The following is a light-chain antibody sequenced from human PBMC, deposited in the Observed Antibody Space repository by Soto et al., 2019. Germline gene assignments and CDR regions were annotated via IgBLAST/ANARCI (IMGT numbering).Light chain of an antibody. CDR1: QSVSTY. J-gene: IGKJ4*01. CDR2: DAS. V-gene: IGKV3-11*01. CDR3: QQRSTWPLT. Sequence: EIVLTQSPATLSLSPGERATLSCRASQSVSTYFAWYQQKPGQAPRLLISDASNRATGIPTRFAGSGSGTDFTLTISSLEPEDFAVYYCQQRSTWPLTFGGGTKVEI.